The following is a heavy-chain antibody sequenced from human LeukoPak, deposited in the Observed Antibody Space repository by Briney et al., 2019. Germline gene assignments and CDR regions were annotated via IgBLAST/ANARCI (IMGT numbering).Heavy chain of an antibody. Sequence: GGSLRLSCAASGFTFSSYWMHWVRQAPGKGLVWVSRINTDGSRTSYADSVKGRFTISRDNAKNTLYLQMNSLRAEDTAVYYCARDRVPYYYGSGSYYTIWGQGTLVTVSS. D-gene: IGHD3-10*01. CDR2: INTDGSRT. J-gene: IGHJ4*02. V-gene: IGHV3-74*01. CDR3: ARDRVPYYYGSGSYYTI. CDR1: GFTFSSYW.